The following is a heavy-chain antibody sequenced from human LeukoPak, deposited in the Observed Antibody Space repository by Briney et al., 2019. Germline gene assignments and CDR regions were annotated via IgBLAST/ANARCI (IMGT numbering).Heavy chain of an antibody. J-gene: IGHJ6*03. CDR2: MNPNSGNT. CDR3: ARGPVTKADYMDV. CDR1: GYTFTGYY. V-gene: IGHV1-8*02. Sequence: ASVKVSCKASGYTFTGYYMHWVRQAPGQGLEWMGWMNPNSGNTGYAQKFQGRVTMTRNTSISTAYMELSSLRSEDTAVYYCARGPVTKADYMDVWGKGTTVTVSS. D-gene: IGHD2-21*02.